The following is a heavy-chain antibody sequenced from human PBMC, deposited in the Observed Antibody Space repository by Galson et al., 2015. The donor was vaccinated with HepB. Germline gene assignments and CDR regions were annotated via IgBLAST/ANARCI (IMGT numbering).Heavy chain of an antibody. J-gene: IGHJ6*03. CDR3: ARLRYCSSASCVYYMDV. Sequence: SETLSLTCAVSGGSISSSSYYWGWIRQPPGKGLEWIGSIYYSGSTYYNPSLKSRVTISIDTSKNQFSLKLSSVPAADTAVNYCARLRYCSSASCVYYMDVWGKGTTVTVSS. CDR2: IYYSGST. V-gene: IGHV4-39*01. D-gene: IGHD2-2*01. CDR1: GGSISSSSYY.